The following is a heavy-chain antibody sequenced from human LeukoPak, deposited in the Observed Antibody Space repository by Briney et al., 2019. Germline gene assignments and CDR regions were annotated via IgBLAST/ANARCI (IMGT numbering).Heavy chain of an antibody. CDR1: GYSFTSYW. V-gene: IGHV5-51*01. Sequence: GESLKISCKGSGYSFTSYWIGWVRQMPGKGLEWRGIIYPGDSDTRYSPSFQGQVTISADKSISTAYLQWSSLKASDTAMYYCARQDYYDSSGYYYTLFDYWGQGTLVTVSS. J-gene: IGHJ4*02. CDR3: ARQDYYDSSGYYYTLFDY. D-gene: IGHD3-22*01. CDR2: IYPGDSDT.